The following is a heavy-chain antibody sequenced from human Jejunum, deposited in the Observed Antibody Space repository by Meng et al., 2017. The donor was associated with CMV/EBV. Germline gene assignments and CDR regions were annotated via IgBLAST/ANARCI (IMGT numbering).Heavy chain of an antibody. CDR1: GLTFSSYE. J-gene: IGHJ4*02. Sequence: SGLTFSSYEMNWVRQIPGKGLEWISYISASTTAIYYAGSVKGRFTISRDNVKNSLYLLMESLRAEDTAIYYCVRGGSSGTLKYFDYWGQGALVTVSS. CDR2: ISASTTAI. V-gene: IGHV3-48*03. CDR3: VRGGSSGTLKYFDY. D-gene: IGHD3-3*01.